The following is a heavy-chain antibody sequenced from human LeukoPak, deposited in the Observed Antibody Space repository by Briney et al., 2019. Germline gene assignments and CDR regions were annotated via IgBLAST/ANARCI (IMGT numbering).Heavy chain of an antibody. CDR3: ARITYNFWSGYYMPDDP. D-gene: IGHD3-3*01. J-gene: IGHJ5*02. V-gene: IGHV1-18*01. CDR2: ISIYNGNT. CDR1: GYTFTNYG. Sequence: GASVKVSCKASGYTFTNYGISWVRQAPGQGLEWMGWISIYNGNTDYAQKLRGRVTKTTDTSTSTAYMELRSLRSDDTAVYYCARITYNFWSGYYMPDDPWGQGTLVTVSS.